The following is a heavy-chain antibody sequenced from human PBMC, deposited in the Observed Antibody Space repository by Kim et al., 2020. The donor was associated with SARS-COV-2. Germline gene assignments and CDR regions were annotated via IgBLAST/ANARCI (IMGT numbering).Heavy chain of an antibody. J-gene: IGHJ6*02. CDR2: ISYDGSNK. D-gene: IGHD1-26*01. V-gene: IGHV3-30*04. CDR1: GFTFSSNA. Sequence: GGSLRLFCAASGFTFSSNAMHWVRQAPGKGLEWVTVISYDGSNKYYADSVKGRFTISRDNSKNTLYLQMNGLRAEDTAVYYCARSLAAKELFDYYYGLDVWGQGTTVTVSS. CDR3: ARSLAAKELFDYYYGLDV.